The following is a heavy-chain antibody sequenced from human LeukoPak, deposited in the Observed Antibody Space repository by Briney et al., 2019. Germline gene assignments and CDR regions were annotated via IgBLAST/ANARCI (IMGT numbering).Heavy chain of an antibody. CDR3: ARHDPTYGSGSYYTPFDY. V-gene: IGHV4-39*01. Sequence: SETLSLTCTVSGGSISSSSYYWGWIRQPPGKGLEWIGSIYYSGSTYYNPSLKSRATISVDTSKNQFSLKLSSVTAADTAVYYCARHDPTYGSGSYYTPFDYWGQGTLVTVSS. CDR2: IYYSGST. CDR1: GGSISSSSYY. J-gene: IGHJ4*02. D-gene: IGHD3-10*01.